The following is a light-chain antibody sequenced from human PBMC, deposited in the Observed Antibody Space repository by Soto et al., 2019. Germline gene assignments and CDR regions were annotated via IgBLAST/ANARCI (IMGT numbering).Light chain of an antibody. CDR3: SSFASSNTWV. V-gene: IGLV2-8*01. J-gene: IGLJ3*02. CDR1: SSDVGAYNY. CDR2: EVT. Sequence: QSALTQPPSASGSPGQSVTISCTGTSSDVGAYNYVSWYQQHAGKAPKLVIYEVTKRPSGVPDRFSGSKSANTASLTVSGLQAEDEADDYCSSFASSNTWVFGGGTNLTVL.